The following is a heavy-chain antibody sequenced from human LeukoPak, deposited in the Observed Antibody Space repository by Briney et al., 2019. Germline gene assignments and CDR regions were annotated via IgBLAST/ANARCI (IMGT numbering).Heavy chain of an antibody. V-gene: IGHV3-33*01. J-gene: IGHJ4*02. Sequence: PGRSLRLSCAASGFTFSSYGMHWVRQAPGKGLEWVAVIWYDGSNKYYADSVKGRFTISRDNSKNTLYLQMNSLRAEDTAVYYCARDRTYYYDSSGYYYFDYWGQGTLVTVSS. CDR3: ARDRTYYYDSSGYYYFDY. D-gene: IGHD3-22*01. CDR1: GFTFSSYG. CDR2: IWYDGSNK.